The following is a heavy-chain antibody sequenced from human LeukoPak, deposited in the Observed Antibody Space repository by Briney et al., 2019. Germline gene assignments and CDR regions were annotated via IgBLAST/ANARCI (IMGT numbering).Heavy chain of an antibody. Sequence: GGSLRLSCAASGFTFSSHGMHWVRQAPGKGLEWVAFVRSDGTTKYYADSVKGRFTISRDNSKNTMYLQMNSLRAEDTAVYYCARDDSYGWVYWGQGTLVTVSS. V-gene: IGHV3-30*02. CDR1: GFTFSSHG. CDR3: ARDDSYGWVY. CDR2: VRSDGTTK. J-gene: IGHJ4*02. D-gene: IGHD5-18*01.